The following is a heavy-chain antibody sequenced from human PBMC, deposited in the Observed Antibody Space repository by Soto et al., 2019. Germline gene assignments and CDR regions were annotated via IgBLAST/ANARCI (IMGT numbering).Heavy chain of an antibody. D-gene: IGHD4-4*01. Sequence: GGSLRLSCAASGFTFSSYWMHWVRQTPGKGLVWVSRIKSDGSSTTYADSVRGRFTISRDNAKNTLYLQMNSLKAEDTAVYYCARASGSNSDLGYWGQGTLVTVSS. CDR3: ARASGSNSDLGY. J-gene: IGHJ4*02. CDR2: IKSDGSST. CDR1: GFTFSSYW. V-gene: IGHV3-74*01.